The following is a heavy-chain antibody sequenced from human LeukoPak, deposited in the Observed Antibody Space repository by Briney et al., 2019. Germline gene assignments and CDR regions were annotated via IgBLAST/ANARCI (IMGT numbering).Heavy chain of an antibody. CDR1: GGSISSGGYY. V-gene: IGHV4-30-2*01. J-gene: IGHJ4*02. CDR3: ARGGYYYDSSGPLDY. Sequence: SETLSLTCTVFGGSISSGGYYWSWIRQPPGKGLEWIGYIYHSGSTYYNPSLKSRVTISVDRSKNQFSLKLSSVTAADTAVYYCARGGYYYDSSGPLDYWGQGTLVTVSS. D-gene: IGHD3-22*01. CDR2: IYHSGST.